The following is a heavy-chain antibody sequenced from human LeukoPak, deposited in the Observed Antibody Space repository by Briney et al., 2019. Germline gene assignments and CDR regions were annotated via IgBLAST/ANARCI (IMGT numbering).Heavy chain of an antibody. V-gene: IGHV3-43D*03. D-gene: IGHD3-10*01. CDR3: AKDIDGPGSYYIGIDY. CDR1: GFTFDDYA. Sequence: PGGSLRLSCAASGFTFDDYAMHWVRQAPGKGLQWVSLISWDGGSTYYADSAKGRFTISRDNSKNSLYLQMNSLRAEDTALYYCAKDIDGPGSYYIGIDYWGQGTLVTVSS. J-gene: IGHJ4*02. CDR2: ISWDGGST.